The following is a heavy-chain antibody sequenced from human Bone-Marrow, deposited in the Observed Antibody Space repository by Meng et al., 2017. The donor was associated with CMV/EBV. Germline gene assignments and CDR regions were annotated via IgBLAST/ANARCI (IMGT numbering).Heavy chain of an antibody. J-gene: IGHJ6*02. Sequence: GESLKISCVASGFTFSDYYMNWIRQAPGKGLEWVSCIGSSGTTIYYADSVKGRFTVSRDNAKNSLYLQMNSLRAEDTAVYYCAKGRGAVAGLGGMDVWGQGTTVTVSS. CDR3: AKGRGAVAGLGGMDV. V-gene: IGHV3-11*01. D-gene: IGHD6-19*01. CDR1: GFTFSDYY. CDR2: IGSSGTTI.